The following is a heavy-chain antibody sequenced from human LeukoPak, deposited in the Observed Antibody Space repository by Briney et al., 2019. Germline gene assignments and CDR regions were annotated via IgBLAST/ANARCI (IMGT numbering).Heavy chain of an antibody. J-gene: IGHJ4*02. V-gene: IGHV6-1*01. CDR1: GDSVSSNSAA. CDR3: ARDPNKTMVRGVIISPPFFDY. D-gene: IGHD3-10*01. Sequence: SQTLSLTCAISGDSVSSNSAAWNWIRQSPSRGLEWLGRTYYRSKWYNDYAVSVKSRITINPDTSKNQFSLQLNSVTPEDTAVYYCARDPNKTMVRGVIISPPFFDYWGQGTLVTVSS. CDR2: TYYRSKWYN.